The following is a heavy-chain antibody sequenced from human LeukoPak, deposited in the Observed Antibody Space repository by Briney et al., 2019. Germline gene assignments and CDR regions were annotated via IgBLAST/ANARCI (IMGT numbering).Heavy chain of an antibody. Sequence: SETLSLTCTVSGGSIRSSYYYWGWIRQPPGKGLEWIGSIYDSGSTYYNPSLKSRVTISVDTSKNQFSLKLSSVTAADTAVYYCARRLSYYDFWSGPHSGGMDVWGQGTTVTVSS. J-gene: IGHJ6*02. D-gene: IGHD3-3*01. V-gene: IGHV4-39*01. CDR2: IYDSGST. CDR3: ARRLSYYDFWSGPHSGGMDV. CDR1: GGSIRSSYYY.